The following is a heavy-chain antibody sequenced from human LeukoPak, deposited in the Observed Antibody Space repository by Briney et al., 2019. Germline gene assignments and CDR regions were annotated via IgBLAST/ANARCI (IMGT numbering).Heavy chain of an antibody. J-gene: IGHJ4*02. CDR2: TYYRSKWGT. CDR3: ARDRGYSYGIDY. V-gene: IGHV6-1*01. D-gene: IGHD5-18*01. CDR1: GDSVSSNSAA. Sequence: SQTLSLTCAISGDSVSSNSAAWNWIRQSPSRGLEWLGRTYYRSKWGTNYALSVKSRITINPDASKNQFSLQLNSVTPEDTAVYYCARDRGYSYGIDYWGQGTLVTVSS.